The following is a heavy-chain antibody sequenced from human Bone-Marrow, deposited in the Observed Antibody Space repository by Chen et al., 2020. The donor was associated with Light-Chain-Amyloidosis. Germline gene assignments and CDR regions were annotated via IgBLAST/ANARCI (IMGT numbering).Heavy chain of an antibody. J-gene: IGHJ6*02. V-gene: IGHV3-21*05. D-gene: IGHD6-13*01. Sequence: EVPLVESGGGLVKPGGYLRVSCAASGLSFRRYGMHWVRQAPGKGIEGGEESTGGGTSINYADAVRGRFTISGDNARNSLYLQMNSLRAEDTAVYYCARSPYSTVAPHYYGMDLWGQGITVTVSS. CDR2: STGGGTSI. CDR1: GLSFRRYG. CDR3: ARSPYSTVAPHYYGMDL.